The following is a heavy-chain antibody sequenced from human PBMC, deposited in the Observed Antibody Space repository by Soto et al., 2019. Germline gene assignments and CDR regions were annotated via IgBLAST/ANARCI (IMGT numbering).Heavy chain of an antibody. D-gene: IGHD3-10*01. J-gene: IGHJ4*02. CDR1: GYTFAGCY. CDR3: ARVYGSGSYYDY. Sequence: GASVKVSCKASGYTFAGCYMRWVRQAPGQGLEWMGWINPNSGGTNYAQKFQGWVTMTRDTSISTAYMELSRLRSDDTAVYYCARVYGSGSYYDYWGQGTLVTVSS. CDR2: INPNSGGT. V-gene: IGHV1-2*04.